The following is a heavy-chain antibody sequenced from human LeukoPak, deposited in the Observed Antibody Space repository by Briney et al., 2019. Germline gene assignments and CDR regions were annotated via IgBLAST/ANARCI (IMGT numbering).Heavy chain of an antibody. CDR1: GYTFTSYG. CDR3: ARGKYYYDSSGYYGH. J-gene: IGHJ4*02. CDR2: ISAYNGNT. V-gene: IGHV1-18*01. Sequence: ASVKVSCKASGYTFTSYGISWVRQAPGQGLEWMGWISAYNGNTNYAQKLQGRVTMTTDTSTSTAYMELSSLRSEDTAVYYCARGKYYYDSSGYYGHWGQGTLVTVSS. D-gene: IGHD3-22*01.